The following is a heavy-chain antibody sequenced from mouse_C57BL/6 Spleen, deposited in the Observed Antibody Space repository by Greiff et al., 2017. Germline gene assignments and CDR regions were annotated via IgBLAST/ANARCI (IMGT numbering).Heavy chain of an antibody. CDR3: ARYSLYDGSSYGYFDY. CDR1: GYSFTGYF. Sequence: VQLQQSGPELVKPGDSVKISCKASGYSFTGYFMNWVMQSHGKSLEWIGRINPYNGDTFYNQKFKGTATLTVDKSSSTAHMELRSLTSEDSAVYYCARYSLYDGSSYGYFDYWGQGTTLTVSS. J-gene: IGHJ2*01. D-gene: IGHD1-1*01. CDR2: INPYNGDT. V-gene: IGHV1-20*01.